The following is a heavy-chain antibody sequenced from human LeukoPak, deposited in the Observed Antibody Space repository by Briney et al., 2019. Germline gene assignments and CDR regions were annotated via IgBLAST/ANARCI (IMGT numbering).Heavy chain of an antibody. CDR3: ARGTAYFDY. V-gene: IGHV3-30*01. CDR1: GFTFIGFP. Sequence: GRSLRLSCVASGFTFIGFPMHWVRQAPGKGLEWVALISYDGSNKYYADSVKGRFTISRDNSKNTLYLQMNSLRAEDTAVYYCARGTAYFDYWGQGTLVTVSS. J-gene: IGHJ4*02. CDR2: ISYDGSNK.